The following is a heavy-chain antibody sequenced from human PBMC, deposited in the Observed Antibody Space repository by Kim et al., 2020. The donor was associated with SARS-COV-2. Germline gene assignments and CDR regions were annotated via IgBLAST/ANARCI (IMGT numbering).Heavy chain of an antibody. Sequence: YAQKFQGRVTMTEDTSTDTAYMELSSLRSEDTAVYYCATWWPPPLGAFDIWGQGTMVTVSS. V-gene: IGHV1-24*01. CDR3: ATWWPPPLGAFDI. D-gene: IGHD2-15*01. J-gene: IGHJ3*02.